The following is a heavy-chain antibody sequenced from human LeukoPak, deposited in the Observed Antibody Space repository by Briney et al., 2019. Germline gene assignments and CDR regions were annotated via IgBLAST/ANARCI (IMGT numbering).Heavy chain of an antibody. CDR3: ARQYISGQWYFDY. D-gene: IGHD5-18*01. Sequence: GGSLRLSCAASGFTFSSHALHWVRQAPGKGLEWVAVISSDGSYKYYADSVKGRFTISRDNSKNTLYLRMNSLIPEDTAVYYCARQYISGQWYFDYWGQGTLVTVSS. J-gene: IGHJ4*02. CDR1: GFTFSSHA. CDR2: ISSDGSYK. V-gene: IGHV3-30*04.